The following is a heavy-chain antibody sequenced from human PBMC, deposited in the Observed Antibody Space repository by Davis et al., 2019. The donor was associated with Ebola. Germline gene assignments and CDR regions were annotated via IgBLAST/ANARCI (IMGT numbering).Heavy chain of an antibody. CDR2: IYTSGST. V-gene: IGHV4-4*07. J-gene: IGHJ4*02. Sequence: PWGSLRLSCTVSGGSISSYYWSWIRQPAGKGLEWIGRIYTSGSTNYNPSLKSRVTISVDTSKNQFSLKLSSVTAADTAVYYCARRAAYYYDSSGYPEYWGQGTLVTVSS. D-gene: IGHD3-22*01. CDR1: GGSISSYY. CDR3: ARRAAYYYDSSGYPEY.